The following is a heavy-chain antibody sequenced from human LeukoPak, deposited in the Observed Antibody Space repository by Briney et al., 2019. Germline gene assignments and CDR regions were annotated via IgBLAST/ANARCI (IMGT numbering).Heavy chain of an antibody. V-gene: IGHV1-2*02. CDR2: MNLNTGAT. J-gene: IGHJ4*02. Sequence: GASVKVSCKASGYTFTGYYLHWVRQAPGQALEWMGWMNLNTGATAYAQNFQGRVAMSRDTSIDTAYMDLSSLTSDDTAVYYCARDRVGSGWPRPWYFEFWGQGTLVTVSS. D-gene: IGHD6-19*01. CDR3: ARDRVGSGWPRPWYFEF. CDR1: GYTFTGYY.